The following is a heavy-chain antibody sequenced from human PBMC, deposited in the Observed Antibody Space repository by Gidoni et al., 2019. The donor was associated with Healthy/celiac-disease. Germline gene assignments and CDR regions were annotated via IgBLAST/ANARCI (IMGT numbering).Heavy chain of an antibody. CDR2: ISGSGGST. CDR1: RFPFSSYA. J-gene: IGHJ4*02. D-gene: IGHD6-19*01. V-gene: IGHV3-23*01. Sequence: EVQLLESGGGLVQPGGSLRLSCSASRFPFSSYAMSWVRQAPGKGLEWVSAISGSGGSTYYEDSVKGRFTISRDNSKNTLYLQMNSLRAEDTAVYYCAKVVSVAGSFDYWGQGTLVTVSS. CDR3: AKVVSVAGSFDY.